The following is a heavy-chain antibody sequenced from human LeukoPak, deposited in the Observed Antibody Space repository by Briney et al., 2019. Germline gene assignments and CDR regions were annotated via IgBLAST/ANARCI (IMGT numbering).Heavy chain of an antibody. CDR1: GGSISSHY. CDR3: ARGLTYYDILTAYYTFPYFDY. CDR2: IYYSGTT. Sequence: SETLSLTCSVSGGSISSHYWSWIRQPPGRGLEWIGYIYYSGTTNYNPSLKSRVTISVDTSNNQFSLKLSSVTAADTAVYYCARGLTYYDILTAYYTFPYFDYWGQGTLVTVSS. D-gene: IGHD3-9*01. J-gene: IGHJ4*02. V-gene: IGHV4-59*11.